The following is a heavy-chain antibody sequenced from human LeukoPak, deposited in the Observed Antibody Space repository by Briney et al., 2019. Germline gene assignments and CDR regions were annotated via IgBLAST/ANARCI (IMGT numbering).Heavy chain of an antibody. Sequence: GGSLRLSCAASGFTVSINYMSWVRQAPGKGLEWVSVIYSGGSTYYADSVKGRFTISRDNSKNTLYLQMNSLRAEDTAVYYCARVSRSYDFWSGDTYYYYMDVWGKGTTVTVSS. CDR1: GFTVSINY. CDR3: ARVSRSYDFWSGDTYYYYMDV. D-gene: IGHD3-3*01. J-gene: IGHJ6*03. V-gene: IGHV3-53*01. CDR2: IYSGGST.